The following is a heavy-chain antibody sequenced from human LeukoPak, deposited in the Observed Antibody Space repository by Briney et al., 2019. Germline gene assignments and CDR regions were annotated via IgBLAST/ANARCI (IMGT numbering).Heavy chain of an antibody. D-gene: IGHD1-26*01. J-gene: IGHJ4*02. V-gene: IGHV4-38-2*02. CDR3: ARAWAYVGATTPPRDY. CDR1: NYSISRGYY. Sequence: PSETLSLTCTVSNYSISRGYYWGWIRQPPGKGLEWIGSIYHSGSTYYNPSLKSRVTISVDTSKNQFSLKLSSVTAADTAVYYCARAWAYVGATTPPRDYWGQGTLVTVSS. CDR2: IYHSGST.